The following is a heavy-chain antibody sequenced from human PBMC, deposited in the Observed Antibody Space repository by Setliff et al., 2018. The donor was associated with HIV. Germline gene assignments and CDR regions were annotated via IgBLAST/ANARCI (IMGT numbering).Heavy chain of an antibody. CDR1: EFTFSSYW. Sequence: LSCVASEFTFSSYWMSWVRQAPGKGLEWVANIKQDGSEKYYVDSVKGRFSISRDNPKNSLYLQMNSLRADDTAVYYCARENDYVWGNYRYSFDYWGQGTLVTVSS. CDR3: ARENDYVWGNYRYSFDY. D-gene: IGHD3-16*02. V-gene: IGHV3-7*01. J-gene: IGHJ4*02. CDR2: IKQDGSEK.